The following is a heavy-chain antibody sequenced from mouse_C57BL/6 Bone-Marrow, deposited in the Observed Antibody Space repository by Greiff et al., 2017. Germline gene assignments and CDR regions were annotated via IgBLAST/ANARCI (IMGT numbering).Heavy chain of an antibody. V-gene: IGHV5-6*01. D-gene: IGHD2-5*01. CDR3: ARFYYSNFYYAMDY. CDR1: GFTFSSYG. CDR2: ISSGGSYT. Sequence: EVQRVESGGDLVKPGGSLKLSCAASGFTFSSYGMSWVRQTPDKRLEWVATISSGGSYTYYPDRVKGRFPISRDNAKNTLYLQMSSLKSEDTAMYYCARFYYSNFYYAMDYWGQGTSVTVSS. J-gene: IGHJ4*01.